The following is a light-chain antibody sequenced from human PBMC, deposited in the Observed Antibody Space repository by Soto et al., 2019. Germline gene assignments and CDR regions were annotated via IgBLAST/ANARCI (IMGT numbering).Light chain of an antibody. CDR3: AAWDDSLNGSWV. CDR1: SSNIGSNT. V-gene: IGLV1-44*01. Sequence: QLVLTQPPSASGTPGQRVTISCSGSSSNIGSNTVNWYQQLPGTAPKLLIYSNNQRPSGVPDRFSGSKSGTSASLAISGLQSEDEADYYCAAWDDSLNGSWVFGGGTKLTGL. CDR2: SNN. J-gene: IGLJ3*02.